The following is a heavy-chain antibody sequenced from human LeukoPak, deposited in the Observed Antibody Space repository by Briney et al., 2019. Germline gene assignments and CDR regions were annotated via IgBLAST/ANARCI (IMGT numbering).Heavy chain of an antibody. D-gene: IGHD5-18*01. CDR2: TSSSGSII. CDR1: GFGFDSFE. CDR3: AGGYTYAHDY. Sequence: GGSLRLSCAASGFGFDSFEMHWVRQAPGKGLEWISFTSSSGSIIYYADSVKGRVTISRDNAKNSLFLQMHSLRAEDTAVYYCAGGYTYAHDYWGQGTLVTVSS. J-gene: IGHJ4*02. V-gene: IGHV3-48*03.